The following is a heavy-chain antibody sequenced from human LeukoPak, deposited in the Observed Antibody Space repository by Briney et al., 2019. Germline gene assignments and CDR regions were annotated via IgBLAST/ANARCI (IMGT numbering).Heavy chain of an antibody. J-gene: IGHJ4*02. CDR3: ARDSSGWV. D-gene: IGHD6-19*01. Sequence: GGSLRLSCAASGFTFSSYSMNWVRQARGKGLEGVSYISSSSSYIYYADSVKGRFTISRDNAKNSLYLQMNSLRAEDTAVYYCARDSSGWVWGQGTLVTVSS. CDR1: GFTFSSYS. V-gene: IGHV3-21*01. CDR2: ISSSSSYI.